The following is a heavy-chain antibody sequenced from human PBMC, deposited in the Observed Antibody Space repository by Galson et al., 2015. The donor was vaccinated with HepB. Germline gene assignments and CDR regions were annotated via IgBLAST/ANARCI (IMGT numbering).Heavy chain of an antibody. CDR2: IIPIFGAA. CDR1: GGTFSSYA. D-gene: IGHD3-22*01. V-gene: IGHV1-69*06. CDR3: ARTLEDSSGYYYVRYVFDI. J-gene: IGHJ3*02. Sequence: SCKASGGTFSSYAISWVRQGPGQGLEWMGGIIPIFGAAKYAQKFQGRVMITADKSTSTAYMELSSLRSEDTAVFYCARTLEDSSGYYYVRYVFDIWGQGTMVIVSS.